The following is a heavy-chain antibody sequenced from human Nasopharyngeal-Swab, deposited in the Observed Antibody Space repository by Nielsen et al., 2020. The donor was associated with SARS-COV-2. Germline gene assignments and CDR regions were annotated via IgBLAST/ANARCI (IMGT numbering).Heavy chain of an antibody. CDR3: ARAKAGSRVYYNYGMDV. CDR2: IYSGGST. CDR1: GFTVSSNY. J-gene: IGHJ6*02. V-gene: IGHV3-53*01. Sequence: GGSLRLSCAASGFTVSSNYMSWVRQAPGKGLEWVSVIYSGGSTYYADSVKGRFTISRDNSKNTLYLQMNSLRAEDTAVYYCARAKAGSRVYYNYGMDVWGQGTTVTVSS. D-gene: IGHD3-10*01.